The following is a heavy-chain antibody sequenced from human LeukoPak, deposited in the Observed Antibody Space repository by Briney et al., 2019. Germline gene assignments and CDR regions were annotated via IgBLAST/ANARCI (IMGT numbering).Heavy chain of an antibody. J-gene: IGHJ4*02. Sequence: GGSLRLSCAASGFPFSNAWMSWVRQAPGKGLEWVSGINWNGGSTGYADSVKGRFTISRDNAKNSLYLQMNSLRAEDTALYYCARDRGIAAADYWGQGTLVTVSS. D-gene: IGHD6-13*01. V-gene: IGHV3-20*04. CDR2: INWNGGST. CDR3: ARDRGIAAADY. CDR1: GFPFSNAW.